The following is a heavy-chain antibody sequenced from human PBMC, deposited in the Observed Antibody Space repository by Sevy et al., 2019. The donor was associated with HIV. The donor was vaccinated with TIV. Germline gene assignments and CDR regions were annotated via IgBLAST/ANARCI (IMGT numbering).Heavy chain of an antibody. CDR3: TTSTQVDYYGMDV. CDR1: GFTFTYTW. Sequence: GGYLRLSCAASGFTFTYTWMNWVRQAPGKGLEWVGRIRSKTDGGTTDYAAPVKGRFTISRDDSKNTLFLQMNSLKTEDTAVYYCTTSTQVDYYGMDVWGQGTTVTVSS. V-gene: IGHV3-15*07. J-gene: IGHJ6*02. CDR2: IRSKTDGGTT. D-gene: IGHD4-4*01.